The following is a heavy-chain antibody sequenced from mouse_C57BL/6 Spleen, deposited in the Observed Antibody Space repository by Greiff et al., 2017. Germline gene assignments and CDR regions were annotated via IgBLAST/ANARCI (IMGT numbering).Heavy chain of an antibody. Sequence: QVQLKQSGAELVRPGTSVKVSCKASGYAFTNYLIEWVKQRPGQGLEWIGVINPGSGGTNYNEKFKSKATLTVDKSSSTAYMQLSSLTSEDSAVYYCARSGSSYVPYVDYWGQGTTLTVSS. CDR2: INPGSGGT. CDR1: GYAFTNYL. D-gene: IGHD1-1*01. CDR3: ARSGSSYVPYVDY. J-gene: IGHJ2*01. V-gene: IGHV1-54*01.